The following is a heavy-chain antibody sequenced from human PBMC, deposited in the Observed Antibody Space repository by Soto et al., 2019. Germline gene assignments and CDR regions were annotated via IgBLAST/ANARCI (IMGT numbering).Heavy chain of an antibody. V-gene: IGHV3-11*01. CDR1: GFTFSDQY. D-gene: IGHD3-10*01. J-gene: IGHJ4*02. CDR3: ASDPYYYASGF. CDR2: ISGDATIT. Sequence: GGSLRLSCAASGFTFSDQYMTWIRQAPGKGLEWVSKISGDATITYYADSVKGRFTVSRDNAKKSLYLQMNSLRAEDTAVYYCASDPYYYASGFWGQGTLVTVSS.